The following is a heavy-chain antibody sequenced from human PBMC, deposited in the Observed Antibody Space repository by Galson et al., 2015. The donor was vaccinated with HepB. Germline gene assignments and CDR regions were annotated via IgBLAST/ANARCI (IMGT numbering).Heavy chain of an antibody. J-gene: IGHJ4*02. Sequence: SLRLSCAASGFNVSSNYMSWVRRAPGKGREWVSVIYSGGDTYYADSEKGRLTLSRDNLVNTLNLQMNSLRAEDTAVYYCARRGGTASFCGVDCFQYSFDDWGQGTLVTVSS. CDR1: GFNVSSNY. CDR2: IYSGGDT. CDR3: ARRGGTASFCGVDCFQYSFDD. D-gene: IGHD2-21*01. V-gene: IGHV3-66*01.